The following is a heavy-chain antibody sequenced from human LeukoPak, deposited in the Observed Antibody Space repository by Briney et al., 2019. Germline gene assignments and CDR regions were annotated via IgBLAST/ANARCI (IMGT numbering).Heavy chain of an antibody. CDR2: INPNNGAT. CDR3: ARYNWNDVVSALDS. V-gene: IGHV1-2*02. CDR1: GYTFSGYN. Sequence: ASVRVSCKASGYTFSGYNIHWGRQAPGQGLEWIGWINPNNGATHYAQKFQGGGPMTRAPSITTFYMEVTRLPSDAPACYYCARYNWNDVVSALDSWGQGTLVTVSS. D-gene: IGHD1-1*01. J-gene: IGHJ4*02.